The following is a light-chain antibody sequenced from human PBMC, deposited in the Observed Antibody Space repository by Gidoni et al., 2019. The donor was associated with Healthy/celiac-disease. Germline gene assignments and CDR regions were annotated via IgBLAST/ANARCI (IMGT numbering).Light chain of an antibody. J-gene: IGKJ3*01. CDR1: QSISSW. V-gene: IGKV1-5*03. CDR3: QQYNSPFT. CDR2: KAS. Sequence: DIQMNQSPSTLSASVGDRVTITCRASQSISSWLAWYQQKPGKAPKLLIYKASSLESGVPSRFSGSGSGTEFTLTISSLQPDDFATYYCQQYNSPFTFGSGTKVDIK.